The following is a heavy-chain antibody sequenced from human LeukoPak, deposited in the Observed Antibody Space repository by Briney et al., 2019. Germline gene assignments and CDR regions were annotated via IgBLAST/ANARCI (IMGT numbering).Heavy chain of an antibody. J-gene: IGHJ4*02. CDR2: ISGSGGST. V-gene: IGHV3-23*01. Sequence: PGGSLRLSCVASGFTFSSHAMNWVSQAPGKGLEWVSGISGSGGSTYYADSVKGRLTISRDNSKNTLYLQMNSLRAEDTAVYYCANSLVGGDLKGLDYWGQGTLVTVSS. D-gene: IGHD2-21*02. CDR3: ANSLVGGDLKGLDY. CDR1: GFTFSSHA.